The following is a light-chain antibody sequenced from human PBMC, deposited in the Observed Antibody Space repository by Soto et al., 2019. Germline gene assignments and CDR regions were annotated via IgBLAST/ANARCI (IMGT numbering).Light chain of an antibody. CDR3: AAGDNSLNGFYV. CDR1: SSNIGSNT. J-gene: IGLJ1*01. CDR2: SNN. Sequence: QSALTQPPSASGTPGQRVTISCSGSSSNIGSNTVNWYQQLPGTAPKLLIYSNNQRPSGVPDRFSGSKSGTSASLAISGRHFEEEADYCGAAGDNSLNGFYVLEPGTRV. V-gene: IGLV1-44*01.